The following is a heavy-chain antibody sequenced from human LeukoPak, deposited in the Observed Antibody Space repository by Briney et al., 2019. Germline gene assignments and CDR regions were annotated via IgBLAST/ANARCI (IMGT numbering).Heavy chain of an antibody. CDR3: ARVVVPGGDYYYYMDV. J-gene: IGHJ6*03. CDR2: ISAYNGNT. D-gene: IGHD2-2*01. CDR1: GYTFTSYG. V-gene: IGHV1-18*01. Sequence: ASVKVSCKASGYTFTSYGISWVRQAPGQGLEWMGWISAYNGNTNYAQKLQGRVTMTTDTSTSTAYMELRSLRSDDTAVYYCARVVVPGGDYYYYMDVWGKGTTVTVSS.